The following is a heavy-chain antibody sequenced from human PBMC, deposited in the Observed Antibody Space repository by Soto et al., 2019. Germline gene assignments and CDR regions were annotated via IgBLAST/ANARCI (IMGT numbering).Heavy chain of an antibody. D-gene: IGHD1-26*01. J-gene: IGHJ4*02. CDR2: IDPDGSDT. CDR3: ATMAGTYPY. CDR1: GFAFSRFP. V-gene: IGHV3-74*01. Sequence: ASGFAFSRFPMHWVRQAPGKGLVWVSRIDPDGSDTTYADSVKGRFTISRDNAKNMVYLQMSSLRAEDTALYYCATMAGTYPYWGQGTLVTVSS.